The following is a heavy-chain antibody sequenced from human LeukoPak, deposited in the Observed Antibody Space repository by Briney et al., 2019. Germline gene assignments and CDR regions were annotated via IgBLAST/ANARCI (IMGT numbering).Heavy chain of an antibody. Sequence: PGGSLRLSCAASGFTFSSYSMNWVRQAPGKGLEWVSSISSSSSYIYYADSVKGRFTISRDNAKNSLYLQMNSLRAEDTAVYYCASGFSSSDHYYGMDVWGQGTTVTVSS. J-gene: IGHJ6*02. D-gene: IGHD6-6*01. CDR2: ISSSSSYI. CDR1: GFTFSSYS. CDR3: ASGFSSSDHYYGMDV. V-gene: IGHV3-21*01.